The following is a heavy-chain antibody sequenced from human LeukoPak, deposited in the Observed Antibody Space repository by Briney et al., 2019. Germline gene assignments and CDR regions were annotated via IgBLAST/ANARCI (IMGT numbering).Heavy chain of an antibody. CDR1: GFTFSSYG. D-gene: IGHD3-22*01. CDR2: ISYDGSNK. V-gene: IGHV3-30*18. J-gene: IGHJ4*02. CDR3: AKENYYDSSGLGY. Sequence: GGSLRLSCAASGFTFSSYGMHWVRQAPGKGLEWVAVISYDGSNKYYADSVKGRFTISRDNSKNTLYLQMNSLRAEDTAVYYCAKENYYDSSGLGYWGQGTLVTVSS.